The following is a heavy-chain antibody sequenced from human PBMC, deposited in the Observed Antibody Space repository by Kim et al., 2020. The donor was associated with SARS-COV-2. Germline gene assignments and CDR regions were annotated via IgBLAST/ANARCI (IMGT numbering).Heavy chain of an antibody. D-gene: IGHD2-2*01. CDR1: GGSISSYY. Sequence: SETLSLTCTVSGGSISSYYWSWIRQPPGKGLEWIGYIYYSGSTNYNPSLKSRVTISVDTSKNQFSLKLSSVTAADTAVYYCARPCSSTSCYEGAFDIWGQGTMVTVSS. CDR2: IYYSGST. CDR3: ARPCSSTSCYEGAFDI. V-gene: IGHV4-59*08. J-gene: IGHJ3*02.